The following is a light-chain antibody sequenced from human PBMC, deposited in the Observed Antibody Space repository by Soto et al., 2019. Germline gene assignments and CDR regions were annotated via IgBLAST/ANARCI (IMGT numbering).Light chain of an antibody. V-gene: IGKV3-11*01. CDR3: HQRYNWPRVT. Sequence: EIVLTHSPATLSLSPGERVTLSCRASQSVSNSLAWYQQKPGQPPRLLTYDVSNRATGIPGRFSGSGSGTDFTLTITSLEPEDFAVYFCHQRYNWPRVTFGQGTRLE. CDR1: QSVSNS. J-gene: IGKJ5*01. CDR2: DVS.